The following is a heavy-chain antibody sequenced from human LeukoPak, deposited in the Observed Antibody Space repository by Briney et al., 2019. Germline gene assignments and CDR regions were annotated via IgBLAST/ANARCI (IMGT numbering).Heavy chain of an antibody. Sequence: GGSLRLSCAASGFTFSTYWMHWVRQAPGKGLVWVSRINGDESSTNYADFVKGRFTISRDNAKNSLYLQMNSLRAEDTAVYYCARVVGGEQTDYWGQGTLVTVSS. J-gene: IGHJ4*02. CDR1: GFTFSTYW. V-gene: IGHV3-74*01. CDR3: ARVVGGEQTDY. CDR2: INGDESST. D-gene: IGHD3-16*01.